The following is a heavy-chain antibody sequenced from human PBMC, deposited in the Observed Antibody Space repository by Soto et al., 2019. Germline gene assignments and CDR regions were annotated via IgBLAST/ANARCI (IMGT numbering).Heavy chain of an antibody. D-gene: IGHD3-10*01. Sequence: GESLKISCKGSGYSFTSYWIGWVRQMPGKGLEWMGIIYPGDSDTRYSPSFQGQVTISADKSISTAYLQWSSLKASDTAMYYCARRTVRGVIISEIDYWGQGTLVTVSS. CDR2: IYPGDSDT. J-gene: IGHJ4*02. V-gene: IGHV5-51*01. CDR3: ARRTVRGVIISEIDY. CDR1: GYSFTSYW.